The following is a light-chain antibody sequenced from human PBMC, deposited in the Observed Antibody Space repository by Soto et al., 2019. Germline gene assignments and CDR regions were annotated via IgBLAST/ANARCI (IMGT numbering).Light chain of an antibody. CDR2: AAS. V-gene: IGKV1-9*01. CDR3: QKLDAYPPWT. Sequence: IQMTQSPSSLSTSVGDRVTITCPSSQSISNYLNWYQQKPGKAPKLLIYAASTLQSGVPSRFSGSGSGTDFTLTISSLQPEDFATYFCQKLDAYPPWTFGQGAKVDI. J-gene: IGKJ1*01. CDR1: QSISNY.